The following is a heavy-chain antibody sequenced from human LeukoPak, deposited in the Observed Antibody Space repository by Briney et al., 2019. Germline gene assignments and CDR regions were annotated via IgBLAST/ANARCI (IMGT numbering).Heavy chain of an antibody. CDR2: IYYSGST. CDR3: AVNEYGSGSFLRDY. D-gene: IGHD3-10*01. Sequence: SETLSLTCTVSGGSISSYYWSWIRQTPGKGLEWIGSIYYSGSTYYNPSLKSRVTISVDTSKNQFSLKVNSVTAADTAVYYCAVNEYGSGSFLRDYWGQGTLVTVSS. CDR1: GGSISSYY. V-gene: IGHV4-59*05. J-gene: IGHJ4*02.